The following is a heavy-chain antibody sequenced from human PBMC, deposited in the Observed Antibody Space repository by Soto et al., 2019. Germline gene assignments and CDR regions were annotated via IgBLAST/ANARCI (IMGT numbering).Heavy chain of an antibody. V-gene: IGHV4-59*02. CDR2: IHYTGSS. D-gene: IGHD2-21*02. CDR3: ARGCVNVDCYPPFDY. Sequence: PSETLSLTCTVSGGSVSGYYWSWIRQPPGKGLEWIAYIHYTGSSNSNPSLESRVTMSMDTSRNQISLHLNSVTPEDTAVYFCARGCVNVDCYPPFDYWGQGTSVTVSS. J-gene: IGHJ4*02. CDR1: GGSVSGYY.